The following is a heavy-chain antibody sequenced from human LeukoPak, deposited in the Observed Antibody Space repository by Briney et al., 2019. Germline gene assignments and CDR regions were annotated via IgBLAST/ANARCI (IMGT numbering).Heavy chain of an antibody. J-gene: IGHJ4*02. CDR2: ISYDGSNK. V-gene: IGHV3-30*18. D-gene: IGHD4-17*01. CDR1: GFTFSSYG. CDR3: AKDSDDYGDYAWVDY. Sequence: SGRSLRLSCAASGFTFSSYGMPWVRQAPGKGLEWVAVISYDGSNKYYADSVKGRFTISRDNSKNTLYLRMNSLRAEDTAVYYCAKDSDDYGDYAWVDYWGQGTLVTVSS.